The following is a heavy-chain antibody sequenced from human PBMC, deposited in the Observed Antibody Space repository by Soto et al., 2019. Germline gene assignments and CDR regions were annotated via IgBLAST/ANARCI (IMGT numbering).Heavy chain of an antibody. CDR3: AKSATVPAAIAY. CDR1: GYTFTRYG. J-gene: IGHJ4*02. V-gene: IGHV1-46*01. D-gene: IGHD2-2*02. Sequence: GASVKVSCKASGYTFTRYGISWVRQAPGQGLEWMGIINPSGGSTSYAQKFQGRVTMTRDTSTSTVYMELSSLRSEDTAVYYCAKSATVPAAIAYWGQGTLVTSPQ. CDR2: INPSGGST.